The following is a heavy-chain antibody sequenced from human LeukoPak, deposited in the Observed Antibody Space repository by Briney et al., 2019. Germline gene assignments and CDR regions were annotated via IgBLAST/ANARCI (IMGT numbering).Heavy chain of an antibody. CDR3: ATGTAMVRGVLDAFDI. D-gene: IGHD3-10*01. Sequence: ASVKVSCKVSGYTLTELSMHWVRQAPGKGREWMGGFDPEDGETIYAQKFQGRVTMTEDTSTDTAYMELSSLRTEDTAVYYCATGTAMVRGVLDAFDIWGQGTMVTVSS. J-gene: IGHJ3*02. CDR1: GYTLTELS. CDR2: FDPEDGET. V-gene: IGHV1-24*01.